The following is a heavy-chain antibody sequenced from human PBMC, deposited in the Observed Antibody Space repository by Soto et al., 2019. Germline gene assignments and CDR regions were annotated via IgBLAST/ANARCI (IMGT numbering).Heavy chain of an antibody. D-gene: IGHD3-22*01. CDR2: IYSGGST. V-gene: IGHV3-53*01. CDR3: AREKYYYDSSGYFDY. CDR1: GFTVSSNY. J-gene: IGHJ4*02. Sequence: SGGSLRLSCAASGFTVSSNYMSWVRQAPGKGLEWVSVIYSGGSTYYADAVKGRFTISRDKSKNTLYLQMNSLRAEDTAVYYCAREKYYYDSSGYFDYWGQGTLVTVSS.